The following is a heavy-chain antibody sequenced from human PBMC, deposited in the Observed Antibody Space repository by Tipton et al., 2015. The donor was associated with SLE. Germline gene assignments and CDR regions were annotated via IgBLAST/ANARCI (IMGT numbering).Heavy chain of an antibody. D-gene: IGHD2-15*01. CDR3: ARVPVARHYFDY. Sequence: LRLSCTVSGGSISSYYWSWIRQPPGKGLEWIGYIYYSGSTNYNPSLKSRVTIPVDTSKNQFSLKLSSVTAADTAVYYCARVPVARHYFDYWGQGTLVTVSS. CDR2: IYYSGST. J-gene: IGHJ4*02. V-gene: IGHV4-59*01. CDR1: GGSISSYY.